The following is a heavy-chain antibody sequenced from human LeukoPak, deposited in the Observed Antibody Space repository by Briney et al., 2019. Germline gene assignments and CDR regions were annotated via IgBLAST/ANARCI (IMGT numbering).Heavy chain of an antibody. J-gene: IGHJ3*02. CDR3: ARVTYYYDSSGYYHDAFDI. V-gene: IGHV1-69*05. Sequence: SVTVSCKASGGTFSSYTISWVRQAPGQGLEWMGRIIPIFGTANYAQKFQGRVTITTDESTSTAYMELSSLRSEDTAVYYCARVTYYYDSSGYYHDAFDIWGQGTMVTVSS. CDR1: GGTFSSYT. CDR2: IIPIFGTA. D-gene: IGHD3-22*01.